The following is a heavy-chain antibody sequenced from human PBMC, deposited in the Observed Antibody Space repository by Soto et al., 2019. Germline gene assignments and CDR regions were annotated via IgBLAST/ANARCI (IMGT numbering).Heavy chain of an antibody. V-gene: IGHV3-23*01. J-gene: IGHJ5*02. CDR3: VRDGNKFGNWFDP. CDR1: GFTFSSYA. CDR2: ISGSGGST. Sequence: PGGSLRLSCAASGFTFSSYAMSWVRQAPGKGLEWVSAISGSGGSTYYADSVRGRFTISRDNSQKSLYLQMNSLRDEDTAIYYCVRDGNKFGNWFDPWGQGTLVTVSS. D-gene: IGHD2-15*01.